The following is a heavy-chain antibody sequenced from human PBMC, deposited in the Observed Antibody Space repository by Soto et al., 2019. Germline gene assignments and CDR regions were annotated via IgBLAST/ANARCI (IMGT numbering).Heavy chain of an antibody. V-gene: IGHV3-21*01. CDR2: ISSTTNYI. CDR3: ARESEDLTSNFDY. Sequence: GGSLRLSCAASGFTFTRYSMNWVRQAPGKGLEWVSSISSTTNYIYYADSMKGRFTVSRDNAKNSVYLDMNSLSAEDTAVYYCARESEDLTSNFDYWGQGTLVTVS. J-gene: IGHJ4*02. CDR1: GFTFTRYS.